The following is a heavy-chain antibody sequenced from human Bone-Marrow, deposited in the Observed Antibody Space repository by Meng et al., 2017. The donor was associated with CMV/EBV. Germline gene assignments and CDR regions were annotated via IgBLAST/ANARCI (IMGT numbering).Heavy chain of an antibody. J-gene: IGHJ4*02. CDR2: TRDKANSYTT. CDR1: GFTFSDHY. D-gene: IGHD2-2*02. V-gene: IGHV3-72*01. Sequence: GESLKTSCAASGFTFSDHYMDWVRQTPGKGLEWVGRTRDKANSYTTEYAASVKGRFTISRDDSKKSLYLQMNSLKSEDTAVYYCARGPSRRAQYTNSFDNWGQGTLVTVSS. CDR3: ARGPSRRAQYTNSFDN.